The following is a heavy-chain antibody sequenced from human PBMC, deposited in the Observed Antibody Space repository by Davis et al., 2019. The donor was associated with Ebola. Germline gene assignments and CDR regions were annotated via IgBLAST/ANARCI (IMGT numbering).Heavy chain of an antibody. CDR2: IIPIFGTA. J-gene: IGHJ4*02. V-gene: IGHV1-69*06. CDR3: ARGYGPKCRGGTCVNDS. CDR1: GGTFSSYA. D-gene: IGHD3-10*01. Sequence: SVKVSCKASGGTFSSYAISWVRQAPGQGLEWMGGIIPIFGTANYAQKFQGRVTITADKSTSTAYMELSRLRIDDTAVYYCARGYGPKCRGGTCVNDSWGQGTLVIVSS.